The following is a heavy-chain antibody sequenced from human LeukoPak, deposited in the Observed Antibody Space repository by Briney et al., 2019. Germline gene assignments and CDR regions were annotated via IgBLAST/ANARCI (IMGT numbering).Heavy chain of an antibody. D-gene: IGHD1-26*01. CDR2: IYYSGDT. V-gene: IGHV4-39*07. Sequence: SETLSFTCTVSGGSISSRSYYWGWIRQPPGKGLEWIANIYYSGDTYYNPSLKSRVTISVDTSKNQFSLKLSSVAAADTAVYYCARDRSRWDLLPFDSWGQGTLVTVSS. CDR3: ARDRSRWDLLPFDS. J-gene: IGHJ4*02. CDR1: GGSISSRSYY.